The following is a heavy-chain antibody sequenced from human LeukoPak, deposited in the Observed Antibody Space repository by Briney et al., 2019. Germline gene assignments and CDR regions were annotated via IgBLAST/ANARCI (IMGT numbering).Heavy chain of an antibody. CDR3: AKGPTGYSGSWSYFGY. CDR1: GFTFDDYS. V-gene: IGHV3-9*01. Sequence: SLSLSCAASGFTFDDYSRHWVRKPQGKGLEWVRVISWHDDTRGYAGSVKGRFTISRDNAKNSLYLQMNSMGAEDTALYCCAKGPTGYSGSWSYFGYWGQGTLVTVSS. J-gene: IGHJ4*02. CDR2: ISWHDDTR. D-gene: IGHD6-13*01.